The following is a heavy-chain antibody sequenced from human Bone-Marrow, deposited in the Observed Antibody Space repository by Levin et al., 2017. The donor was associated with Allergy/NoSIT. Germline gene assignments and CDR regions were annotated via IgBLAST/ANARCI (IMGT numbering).Heavy chain of an antibody. J-gene: IGHJ3*02. D-gene: IGHD5-24*01. Sequence: GGSLRLSCAASGFTFSSYGMHWVRQAPGKGLEWVAVIWYDGSNKYYADSVKGRFTISRDNSKNTLYLQMNSLRAEDTAVYYCASRAKRGRWLQLRRDAFDSWGQGTMVTVSS. CDR2: IWYDGSNK. CDR3: ASRAKRGRWLQLRRDAFDS. V-gene: IGHV3-33*01. CDR1: GFTFSSYG.